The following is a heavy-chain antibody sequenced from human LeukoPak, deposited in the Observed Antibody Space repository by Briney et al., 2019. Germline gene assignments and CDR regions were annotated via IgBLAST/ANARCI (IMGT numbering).Heavy chain of an antibody. J-gene: IGHJ4*02. CDR2: IKQDGSEK. V-gene: IGHV3-7*01. CDR3: ATSAARAIES. CDR1: GFTFSSYW. D-gene: IGHD6-25*01. Sequence: GGSLRLSCAASGFTFSSYWMSWVRQAPGKGLGCVANIKQDGSEKYYVDSVRGRFTLSRDNAKNSLYLQMNSLRVEDTAVYYCATSAARAIESWGQGPLVTVSS.